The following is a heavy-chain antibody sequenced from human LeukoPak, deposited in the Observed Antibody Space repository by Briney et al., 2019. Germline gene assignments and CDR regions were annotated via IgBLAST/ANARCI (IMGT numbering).Heavy chain of an antibody. V-gene: IGHV1-24*01. CDR2: FDPEDGET. Sequence: GASVKVSCKVSGYTLTELSMHWVRQAPGKGLEWMGGFDPEDGETIYAQKFQGRVTMTEDTSTDTAYMELSSLRSEDTAVYYCATVGYCSSTSCSNKDYYYYMDVWGKGTTVTVSS. CDR3: ATVGYCSSTSCSNKDYYYYMDV. CDR1: GYTLTELS. J-gene: IGHJ6*03. D-gene: IGHD2-2*03.